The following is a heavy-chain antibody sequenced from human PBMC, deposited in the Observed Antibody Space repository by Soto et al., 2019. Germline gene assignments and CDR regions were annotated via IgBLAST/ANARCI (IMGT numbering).Heavy chain of an antibody. V-gene: IGHV3-7*01. CDR2: IKQDGSEK. Sequence: GGSLKLSCAASGFTFSSYWMSWVRQAPGKGLEWVANIKQDGSEKYYMDSVKGRFTISRDNAKNSLYLQMNSLRAEDTAVYYCARDLSYGSGSYYMYYFDYWGQGTLVTVSS. CDR3: ARDLSYGSGSYYMYYFDY. D-gene: IGHD3-10*01. J-gene: IGHJ4*02. CDR1: GFTFSSYW.